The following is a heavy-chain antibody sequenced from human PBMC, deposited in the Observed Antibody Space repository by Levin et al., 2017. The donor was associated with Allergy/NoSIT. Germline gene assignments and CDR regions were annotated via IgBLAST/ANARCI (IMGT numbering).Heavy chain of an antibody. V-gene: IGHV4-34*01. J-gene: IGHJ4*02. CDR3: ARQVRGVHYFDY. CDR1: GGSFSGYY. D-gene: IGHD3-10*01. Sequence: SETLSLTCAVYGGSFSGYYWSWIRQPPGKGLEWIGEINHSGSTNYNPSLKSRVTISVDTSKNQFSLKLSSVTAADTAVYYCARQVRGVHYFDYWGQGTLVTVSS. CDR2: INHSGST.